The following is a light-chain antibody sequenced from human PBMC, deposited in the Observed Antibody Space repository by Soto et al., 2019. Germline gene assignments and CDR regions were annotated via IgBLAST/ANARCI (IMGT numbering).Light chain of an antibody. CDR3: QQYYSYST. CDR1: QDISNF. J-gene: IGKJ2*01. CDR2: DAS. V-gene: IGKV1-33*01. Sequence: DIQMTQSPSSLSASVGDRVTITCQASQDISNFLNWYQHKSGKSPKLLINDASNLETGVPSRFSGSGSSTYFTFTINSLQPEDVATYYCQQYYSYSTFGQGTKLEIK.